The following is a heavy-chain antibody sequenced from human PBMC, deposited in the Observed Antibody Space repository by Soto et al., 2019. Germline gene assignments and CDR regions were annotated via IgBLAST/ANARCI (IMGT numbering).Heavy chain of an antibody. V-gene: IGHV1-18*01. CDR1: GYTFTIYG. Sequence: ASVKVSCKASGYTFTIYGISWVRQAPGQGLEWMGWISAYNGNTNYAQKLQGRVTMTTDTSTSTAYMELRSLRSDDTAVYYCAMGSNAFWSGLSFDCWGQGTLVTVSS. D-gene: IGHD3-3*01. CDR2: ISAYNGNT. J-gene: IGHJ4*02. CDR3: AMGSNAFWSGLSFDC.